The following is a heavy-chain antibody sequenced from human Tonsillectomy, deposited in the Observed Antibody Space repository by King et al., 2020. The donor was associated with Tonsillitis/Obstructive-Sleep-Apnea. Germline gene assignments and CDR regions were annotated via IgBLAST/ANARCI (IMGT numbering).Heavy chain of an antibody. D-gene: IGHD2-2*01. CDR2: ISPSSNYI. Sequence: VQLVESGGGLVKPGGSLRLSCAASGFTFSTYNMNWVRQAPGKGLEWVSSISPSSNYIFYADSVKGRFTISRDNAKNSLYLQMNSLRADDTAVYYCARDWDIVVVPVFDYWGQGTLVTVSS. CDR3: ARDWDIVVVPVFDY. CDR1: GFTFSTYN. V-gene: IGHV3-21*01. J-gene: IGHJ4*02.